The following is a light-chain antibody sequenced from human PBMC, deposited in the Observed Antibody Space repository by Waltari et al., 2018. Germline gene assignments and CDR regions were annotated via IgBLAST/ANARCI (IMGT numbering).Light chain of an antibody. Sequence: SYELTQPPSVSVSPGQTARITCSGDTLPKKYSYWYQQKSGQAPVLVTYEDNKRPSGIPERFSGSISGTMATLTISGAQVEDEADYYCFSTDSSTKGVFGAGTKVTVL. V-gene: IGLV3-10*01. J-gene: IGLJ1*01. CDR2: EDN. CDR1: TLPKKY. CDR3: FSTDSSTKGV.